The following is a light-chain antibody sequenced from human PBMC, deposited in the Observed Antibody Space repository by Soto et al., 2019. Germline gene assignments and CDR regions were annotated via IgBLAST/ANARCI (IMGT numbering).Light chain of an antibody. V-gene: IGLV2-23*02. CDR1: RSDVGSHNL. CDR2: DVS. J-gene: IGLJ2*01. CDR3: CSYAGSSTVV. Sequence: QSALTQPASVSGSPGQSITISCTGTRSDVGSHNLVSWYQQDPGKAPKLMIYDVSKRPSGVSNRFSGSKSGDTASLTISGFQAEDEADYYCCSYAGSSTVVFGGGTKVTVL.